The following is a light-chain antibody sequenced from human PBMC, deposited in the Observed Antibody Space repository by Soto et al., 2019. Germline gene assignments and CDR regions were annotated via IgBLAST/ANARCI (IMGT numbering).Light chain of an antibody. Sequence: QSALTQPASVSGSPGQSITISCTGTSSYVGSYNLVSWYLQHPGKAPKLMICDGSKRPSGVSNRFSGSKSGNTASLTISGLQTEDEADYYCCSYAGDSSYVFGTGTKLTVL. CDR2: DGS. J-gene: IGLJ1*01. CDR1: SSYVGSYNL. V-gene: IGLV2-23*01. CDR3: CSYAGDSSYV.